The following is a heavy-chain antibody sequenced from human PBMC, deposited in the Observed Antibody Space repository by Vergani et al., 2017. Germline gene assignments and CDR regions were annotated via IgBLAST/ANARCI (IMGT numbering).Heavy chain of an antibody. Sequence: EVQLVESGGGLIQPGGSLRLSCAASGFTVSSNYMSWVRQAPGKGLEWVSVIYSGGSTYYADSVKGRFTISRDNSKNTLYLQMNSLRAEDTAVYYCARECYGDPDDAFDIWGQGTMVTVSS. V-gene: IGHV3-53*01. CDR1: GFTVSSNY. J-gene: IGHJ3*02. D-gene: IGHD4-17*01. CDR2: IYSGGST. CDR3: ARECYGDPDDAFDI.